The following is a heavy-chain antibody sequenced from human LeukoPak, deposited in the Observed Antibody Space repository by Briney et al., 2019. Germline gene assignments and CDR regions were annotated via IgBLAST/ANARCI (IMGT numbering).Heavy chain of an antibody. CDR3: ARDSRVTMVRGVITHHYYYYMDV. J-gene: IGHJ6*03. V-gene: IGHV3-21*01. CDR1: GFTFSSHG. Sequence: GETLRLSCAASGFTFSSHGMNWVRQAPGKGLEWVSSISSSSSYIYYADSVKGRFTISRDNAKNSLYLQMNSLRAEDTAVYYCARDSRVTMVRGVITHHYYYYMDVWGKGTTVTISS. CDR2: ISSSSSYI. D-gene: IGHD3-10*01.